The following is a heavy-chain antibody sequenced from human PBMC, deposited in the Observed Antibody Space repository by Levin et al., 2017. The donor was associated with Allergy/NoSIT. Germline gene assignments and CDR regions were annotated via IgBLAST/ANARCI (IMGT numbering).Heavy chain of an antibody. CDR2: INPNSGGT. D-gene: IGHD3-16*01. Sequence: GESLKISCKASGYTFTGYYMHWVRQAPGQGLEWMGWINPNSGGTNYAHKFQGRVTMTGDTAISTAYMELSRLRSDDTAVYYCARGSSLDYSAFEIWGQGTMVTVSS. CDR3: ARGSSLDYSAFEI. CDR1: GYTFTGYY. V-gene: IGHV1-2*07. J-gene: IGHJ3*02.